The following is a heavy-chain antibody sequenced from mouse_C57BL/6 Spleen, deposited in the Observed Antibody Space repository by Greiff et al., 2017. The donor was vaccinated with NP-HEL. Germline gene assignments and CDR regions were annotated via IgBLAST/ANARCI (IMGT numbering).Heavy chain of an antibody. D-gene: IGHD2-3*01. CDR2: ISSGSSTI. CDR1: GFTFSDYG. J-gene: IGHJ4*01. Sequence: EVQLVESGGGLVKPGGSLKLSCAASGFTFSDYGMHWVRQAPEKGLEWVAYISSGSSTIYYAATLKGRFTISRDNAKNTLFLQMTSLRSEDTAMYYCAKGGYYFMDYWGQGTSVTVSS. V-gene: IGHV5-17*01. CDR3: AKGGYYFMDY.